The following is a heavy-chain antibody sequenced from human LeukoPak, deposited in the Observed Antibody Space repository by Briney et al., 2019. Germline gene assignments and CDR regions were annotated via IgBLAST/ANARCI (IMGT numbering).Heavy chain of an antibody. CDR2: IWYDGSNK. J-gene: IGHJ4*02. CDR3: AREGASSSFGY. D-gene: IGHD6-13*01. Sequence: GGSLRLSCAASGFTFSSYGMHWVRQAPGKGLEWVAVIWYDGSNKYYADSVKGRFTISRDTSKNTLYLQMNSLRAEDTAVYYCAREGASSSFGYWGQGTLVTVSS. CDR1: GFTFSSYG. V-gene: IGHV3-33*01.